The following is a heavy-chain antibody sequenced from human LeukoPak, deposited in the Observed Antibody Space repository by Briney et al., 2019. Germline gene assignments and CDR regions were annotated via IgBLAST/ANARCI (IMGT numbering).Heavy chain of an antibody. V-gene: IGHV3-11*04. J-gene: IGHJ4*02. CDR3: ARWTYYYDSSGYYFDY. D-gene: IGHD3-22*01. Sequence: GGSLRLSCAASGFTFSDYYMSWIRQAPGKGLEWVSYISSSGSTIYYADSVKGRFTISRDNAKNSLYLQMNRLRAEDTAVYYCARWTYYYDSSGYYFDYWGQGTLVTVSS. CDR2: ISSSGSTI. CDR1: GFTFSDYY.